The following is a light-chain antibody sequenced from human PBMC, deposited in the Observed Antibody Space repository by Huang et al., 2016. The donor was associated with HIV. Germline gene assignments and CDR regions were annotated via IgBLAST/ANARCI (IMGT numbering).Light chain of an antibody. J-gene: IGKJ1*01. CDR2: GAS. CDR3: QQHNNWPRT. Sequence: EIVMTQSPATLSVSPGERATLSCRASQSVSSNLAWYQQKPGQAPRLLIYGASTRATGIPASFSGSGSGTEFTLTISSLQSEDFAVYYCQQHNNWPRTFGQGTKVEIK. CDR1: QSVSSN. V-gene: IGKV3-15*01.